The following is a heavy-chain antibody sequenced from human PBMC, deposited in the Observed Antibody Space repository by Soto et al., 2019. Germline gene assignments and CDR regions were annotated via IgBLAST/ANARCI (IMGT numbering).Heavy chain of an antibody. CDR2: IYYSGST. CDR3: ARLSIAVAGFDY. D-gene: IGHD6-19*01. J-gene: IGHJ4*02. CDR1: GGSISSYY. V-gene: IGHV4-59*08. Sequence: SETLSLTCTASGGSISSYYWSWIRQPPGKGLEWIGYIYYSGSTNYNPSLKSRVTISVDTSKNQFSLKLSSVTAADTAVYYCARLSIAVAGFDYWGQGTLVTVSS.